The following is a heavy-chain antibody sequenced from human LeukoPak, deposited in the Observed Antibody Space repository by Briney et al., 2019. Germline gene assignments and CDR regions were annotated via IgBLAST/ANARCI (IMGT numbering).Heavy chain of an antibody. J-gene: IGHJ4*02. CDR1: GYTLTELS. CDR3: ATGRTKWDLLNY. D-gene: IGHD1-26*01. V-gene: IGHV1-24*01. CDR2: LDPEDGEM. Sequence: ASVKVSCKVSGYTLTELSLRWVRQAPGKGLEWMGGLDPEDGEMIYSQKFQGRVTMTEDTSTDIAYMEMSSLRSEDTAVYYCATGRTKWDLLNYWGQGTLVTVSS.